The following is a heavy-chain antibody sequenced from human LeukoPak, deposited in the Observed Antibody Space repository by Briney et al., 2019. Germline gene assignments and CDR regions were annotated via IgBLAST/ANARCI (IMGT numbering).Heavy chain of an antibody. D-gene: IGHD2-15*01. CDR2: IYFTGNT. Sequence: SETLSLTCTVSGGSISSAGYYWSWIRQHPGKGPEWIGYIYFTGNTYYNPSLKSRVTILVDTSKNQFSLKLSSVTAADTAVYYCAREYCSGGSCYVDNAWGQGTLVTVSS. CDR3: AREYCSGGSCYVDNA. CDR1: GGSISSAGYY. J-gene: IGHJ4*02. V-gene: IGHV4-31*03.